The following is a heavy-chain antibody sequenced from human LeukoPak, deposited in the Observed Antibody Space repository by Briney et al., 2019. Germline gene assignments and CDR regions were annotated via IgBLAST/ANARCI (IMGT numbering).Heavy chain of an antibody. V-gene: IGHV1-58*02. Sequence: SVKVSCKASGFTFASSIIQWVRQARGQRLEWIGWIVVGSGDTIYAQRFQERVTITRDVFAGTAYMELSSLRSEDTAVYFCAADDFSTTGPIDSWGQGTLVSVSS. CDR3: AADDFSTTGPIDS. D-gene: IGHD3-3*01. CDR2: IVVGSGDT. CDR1: GFTFASSI. J-gene: IGHJ4*02.